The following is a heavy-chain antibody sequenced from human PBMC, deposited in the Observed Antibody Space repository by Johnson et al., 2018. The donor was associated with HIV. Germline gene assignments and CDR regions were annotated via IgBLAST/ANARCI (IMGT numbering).Heavy chain of an antibody. V-gene: IGHV3-11*01. D-gene: IGHD3-22*01. CDR3: AGRFYYDSSCYYSAAFDI. CDR2: ISSSGSTI. J-gene: IGHJ3*02. CDR1: GFNFRDHY. Sequence: QVQLVESGGGLVKPGGSLRLSCAASGFNFRDHYMSWIRQAPGKGLEWVAYISSSGSTIYYADSVKGRFTISRDNSKNTLYLQMNSLRAEDTALYYCAGRFYYDSSCYYSAAFDIWGQGTMVTVSS.